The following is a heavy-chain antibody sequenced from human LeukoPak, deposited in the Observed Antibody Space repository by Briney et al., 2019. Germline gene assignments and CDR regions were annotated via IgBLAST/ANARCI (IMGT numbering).Heavy chain of an antibody. CDR1: GGSFSGYY. D-gene: IGHD6-13*01. V-gene: IGHV4-34*01. Sequence: SETLSLTCAVYGGSFSGYYWSWIRQPPGKGLEWIGEINHSGSTNYNPSLKSRVTISVDTSKNRFSLKLSSVTAADTAVYYCARDSGAAAGTSDYYFDYWGQGTLVTVSS. J-gene: IGHJ4*02. CDR3: ARDSGAAAGTSDYYFDY. CDR2: INHSGST.